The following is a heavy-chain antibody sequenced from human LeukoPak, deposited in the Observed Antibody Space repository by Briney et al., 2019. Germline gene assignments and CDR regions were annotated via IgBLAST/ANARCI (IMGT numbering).Heavy chain of an antibody. CDR1: GGSISSSSCY. J-gene: IGHJ4*02. D-gene: IGHD2-15*01. Sequence: SETLSLTCTVSGGSISSSSCYWGWIRQPPGKGLEWIGSIYYSGSTYYNPSLKSRVTISVDTSKNQFSLKLSSVTAADTAMYYCARHEVAWWLFDYWGQGTLVTVSS. V-gene: IGHV4-39*01. CDR2: IYYSGST. CDR3: ARHEVAWWLFDY.